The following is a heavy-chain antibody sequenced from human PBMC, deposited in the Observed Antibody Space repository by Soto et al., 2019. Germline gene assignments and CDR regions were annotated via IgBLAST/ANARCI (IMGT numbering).Heavy chain of an antibody. CDR1: GFTFSSYW. CDR3: AREGTTLASDY. J-gene: IGHJ4*02. V-gene: IGHV3-74*01. D-gene: IGHD4-4*01. CDR2: INSDGSST. Sequence: PGGSLRLSCAASGFTFSSYWMHWVRQAPGKGLVWVSRINSDGSSTSYADSVKGRFTISRDNAENTLYLQMNSLRAEDTAVYYCAREGTTLASDYWGQGTLVTVSS.